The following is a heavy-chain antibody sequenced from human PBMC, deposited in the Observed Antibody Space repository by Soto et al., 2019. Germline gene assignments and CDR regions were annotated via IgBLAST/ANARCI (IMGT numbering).Heavy chain of an antibody. V-gene: IGHV3-23*01. D-gene: IGHD6-19*01. CDR2: ISGSGGST. CDR1: GITFGSRA. J-gene: IGHJ1*01. Sequence: GWSLRLSCVASGITFGSRAMSWVRQAPGKGLEWVSAISGSGGSTYYADSVKGRFTISRDNSKNTLYLQMNSLRAEDTAVYYCAKDPVAGPGRISGYFQHWGQGTLVTVSS. CDR3: AKDPVAGPGRISGYFQH.